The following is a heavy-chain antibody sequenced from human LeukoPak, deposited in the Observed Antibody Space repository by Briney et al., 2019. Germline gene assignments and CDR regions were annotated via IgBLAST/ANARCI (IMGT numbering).Heavy chain of an antibody. D-gene: IGHD2-2*01. Sequence: ASVKVSCKASGYTFTGYYMHWVRQAPGQGLEWMGWINPNSGGTNYAQKFHGWVTMTRDTSISTAYMELSRLRSDATAVYSWARANRAVPAASPPALYDYYGMDVWGQGTTVTVSS. CDR2: INPNSGGT. CDR1: GYTFTGYY. CDR3: ARANRAVPAASPPALYDYYGMDV. J-gene: IGHJ6*02. V-gene: IGHV1-2*04.